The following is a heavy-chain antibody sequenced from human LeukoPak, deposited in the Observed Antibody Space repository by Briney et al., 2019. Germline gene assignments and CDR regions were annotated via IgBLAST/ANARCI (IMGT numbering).Heavy chain of an antibody. Sequence: PGESLRLSCVASGLSISGQWMNWVRQAPGQGLEWVANIKHDGSEEYYVDSVKGRFTISRDNARNSLYLQMNNLRAEDSAVYYCTRDICGSGGSCYAPGAFDIWGQGTMVTVSS. V-gene: IGHV3-7*01. CDR3: TRDICGSGGSCYAPGAFDI. CDR1: GLSISGQW. D-gene: IGHD2-15*01. CDR2: IKHDGSEE. J-gene: IGHJ3*02.